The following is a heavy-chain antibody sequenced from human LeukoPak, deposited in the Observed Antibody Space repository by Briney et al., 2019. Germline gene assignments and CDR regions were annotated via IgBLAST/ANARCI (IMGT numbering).Heavy chain of an antibody. V-gene: IGHV1-69*05. J-gene: IGHJ4*02. CDR2: IIPIFGTA. CDR1: GGTFSSYA. CDR3: ARATYGDYYFDY. Sequence: SVKVSCKASGGTFSSYAISWVRQAPGQGLEWMGGIIPIFGTANYAQKFQGRVTITTDESTSTAYMELSSLRSEDTAVYYCARATYGDYYFDYWGQGTLVTVSS. D-gene: IGHD4-17*01.